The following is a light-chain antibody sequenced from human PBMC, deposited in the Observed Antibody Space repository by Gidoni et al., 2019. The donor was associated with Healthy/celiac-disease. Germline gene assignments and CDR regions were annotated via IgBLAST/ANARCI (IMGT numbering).Light chain of an antibody. CDR2: AAS. V-gene: IGKV1-39*01. CDR3: QQSYSTPIT. Sequence: DIQMTQSPSSLSASVGDRVTITCRASQSISSYLNWYQQKPGKAPKLLIYAASSLQSWVPSRFSGSGSGTDFTLTISSLQPEDFATYYSQQSYSTPITFGQGTRLEIK. CDR1: QSISSY. J-gene: IGKJ5*01.